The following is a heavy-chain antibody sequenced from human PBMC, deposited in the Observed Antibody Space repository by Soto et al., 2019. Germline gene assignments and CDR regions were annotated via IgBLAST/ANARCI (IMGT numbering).Heavy chain of an antibody. V-gene: IGHV3-23*01. CDR3: AKEGSGDSSGSIYYYYYGMDV. D-gene: IGHD3-22*01. CDR2: ISGSGGST. CDR1: GFTFSSYA. Sequence: PGGSLRLSCAASGFTFSSYAMSWVRQAPGKGLEWVSAISGSGGSTYYADSVKGRFTISRDNSKNTLYLQMNSLRAEDTAVYYCAKEGSGDSSGSIYYYYYGMDVWGQGTTVTVSS. J-gene: IGHJ6*02.